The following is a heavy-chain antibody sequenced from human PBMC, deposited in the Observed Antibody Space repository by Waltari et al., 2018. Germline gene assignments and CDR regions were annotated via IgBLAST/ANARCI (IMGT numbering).Heavy chain of an antibody. V-gene: IGHV4-34*01. Sequence: QVQLQQWGAGLLKPSETLSLPCAVYGGSFSGYYWSWIRQPPGKGLEWIGEINHSGSTNYNPSLKSRVTISVDTSKNQFSLKLSSVTAADTAVYYCARAYIVVVPAALDLWGRGTLVTVSS. CDR3: ARAYIVVVPAALDL. J-gene: IGHJ2*01. CDR2: INHSGST. D-gene: IGHD2-2*01. CDR1: GGSFSGYY.